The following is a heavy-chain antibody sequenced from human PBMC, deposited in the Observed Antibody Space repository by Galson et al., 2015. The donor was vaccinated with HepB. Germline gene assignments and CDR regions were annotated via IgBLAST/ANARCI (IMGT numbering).Heavy chain of an antibody. D-gene: IGHD3-10*01. Sequence: SLRLSCAASGFTFDDYAMHWVRQAPGKGLEWVSGISWNSGSIGYADSVKGRFTISRDNAKNSLYLQMNSLRAEDTALYYCAKVTINMVRGVIDYWGQGTLVTVSS. CDR3: AKVTINMVRGVIDY. J-gene: IGHJ4*02. V-gene: IGHV3-9*01. CDR1: GFTFDDYA. CDR2: ISWNSGSI.